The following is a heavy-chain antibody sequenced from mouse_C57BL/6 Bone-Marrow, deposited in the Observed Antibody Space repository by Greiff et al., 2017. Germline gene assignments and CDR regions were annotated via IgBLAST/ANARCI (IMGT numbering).Heavy chain of an antibody. Sequence: EVQLQQSGPVLVKPGASVKMSCKASGYTFTDYYMNWVKQSHGKSLEWIGVINPYNGGTSYNQKFKGKATLTVDKSSSTAYMELNSLTSEDSAVYYGARRGDIDYDYDGAMDYWGQGTSVTVSS. CDR1: GYTFTDYY. CDR3: ARRGDIDYDYDGAMDY. D-gene: IGHD2-4*01. J-gene: IGHJ4*01. CDR2: INPYNGGT. V-gene: IGHV1-19*01.